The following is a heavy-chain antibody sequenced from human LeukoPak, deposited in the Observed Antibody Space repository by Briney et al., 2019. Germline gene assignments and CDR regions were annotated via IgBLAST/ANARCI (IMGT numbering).Heavy chain of an antibody. CDR3: ARDQGDDSSGYYY. Sequence: PGGSLRLSCAASGFTFSSYGMPWVRQAPGKGLEWVAVIWYDGSNKYYADSVKDRFTISRDNSKNTLYLQMNSLRAEDTAVYYCARDQGDDSSGYYYWGQGTLVTVSS. CDR2: IWYDGSNK. D-gene: IGHD3-22*01. V-gene: IGHV3-33*01. J-gene: IGHJ4*02. CDR1: GFTFSSYG.